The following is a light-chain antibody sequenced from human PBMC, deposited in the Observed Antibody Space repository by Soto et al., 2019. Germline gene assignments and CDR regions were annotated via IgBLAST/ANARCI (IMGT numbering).Light chain of an antibody. CDR3: QQYESFSPYT. Sequence: DIRMTQSPSTLSAVVGDRVTITCRASESVSSSVAWYQQKPGKAPKLLIYDASTLESGVPSRFSGSGFGTEFTLTIHSLQPDDFGTYYCQQYESFSPYTFGRGTRLEIK. CDR1: ESVSSS. V-gene: IGKV1-5*01. J-gene: IGKJ2*01. CDR2: DAS.